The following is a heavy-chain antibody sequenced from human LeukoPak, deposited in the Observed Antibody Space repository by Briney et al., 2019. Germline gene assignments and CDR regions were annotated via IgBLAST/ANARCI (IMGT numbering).Heavy chain of an antibody. J-gene: IGHJ4*02. V-gene: IGHV1-46*01. Sequence: GASVKVSCKASGYTFTSYYMHWVRQAPGQGLEWMGIITPSGGSTTYAQKFQGRVTMTRDTSTSTVYMELSSLRSEDTAVYYCARDADWNYSFDYWGQGTLVTVSS. CDR2: ITPSGGST. CDR3: ARDADWNYSFDY. CDR1: GYTFTSYY. D-gene: IGHD1-7*01.